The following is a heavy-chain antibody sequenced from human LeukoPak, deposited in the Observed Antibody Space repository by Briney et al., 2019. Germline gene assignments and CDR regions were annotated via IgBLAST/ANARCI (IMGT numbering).Heavy chain of an antibody. Sequence: VGSLRLSCAASGFTFSSYDMHWVRQPPGKGLEWVAFIRYDGSNKHYADSVKGRFTISRDNSKNTLYLQMNSLRAEDTAVYLCANLGMGIDYWGQGTLVTVST. D-gene: IGHD7-27*01. CDR2: IRYDGSNK. CDR1: GFTFSSYD. CDR3: ANLGMGIDY. V-gene: IGHV3-30*02. J-gene: IGHJ4*02.